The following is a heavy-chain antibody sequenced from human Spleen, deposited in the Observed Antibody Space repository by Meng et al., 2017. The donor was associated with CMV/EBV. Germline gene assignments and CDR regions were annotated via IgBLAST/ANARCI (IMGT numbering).Heavy chain of an antibody. CDR3: AKDLQSGYYRPNWFDP. CDR2: ISPTGGKT. D-gene: IGHD3-3*01. J-gene: IGHJ5*02. V-gene: IGHV3-23*01. Sequence: SGCTFDYFARIWVLQAPGKGLEWVSGISPTGGKTYCAGSVMGRFTISRDNSKNTLYLQMDSLRAEDTAVYYCAKDLQSGYYRPNWFDPRGQGTLVTVSS. CDR1: GCTFDYFA.